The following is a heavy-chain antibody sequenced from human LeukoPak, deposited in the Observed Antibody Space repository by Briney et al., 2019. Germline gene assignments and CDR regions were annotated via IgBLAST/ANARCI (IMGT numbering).Heavy chain of an antibody. J-gene: IGHJ3*02. Sequence: SVKVSCKASGGTFSSYAISWVRQAPGQGLEWMRRIIPIFGTANYAQKFQGRVTITTDESTSTAYMELSSLRSEDTAVYYCARSSGSDDAFDIWGQGTMVTVSS. D-gene: IGHD3-22*01. CDR3: ARSSGSDDAFDI. CDR1: GGTFSSYA. CDR2: IIPIFGTA. V-gene: IGHV1-69*05.